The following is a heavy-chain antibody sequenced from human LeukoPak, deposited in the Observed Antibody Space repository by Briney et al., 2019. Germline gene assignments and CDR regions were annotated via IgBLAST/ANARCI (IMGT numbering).Heavy chain of an antibody. V-gene: IGHV3-21*01. J-gene: IGHJ3*02. CDR2: ISSSSSYI. Sequence: GGSLRLSCAASGFTFSSYSMNWVRQAPEKGLEWVSSISSSSSYIYYADSVKGRFTISRDNAKNSLYLQMNSLRAEDTAVYYCATIYLDTAMVMDAAFDIWGQGTMVTVSS. CDR1: GFTFSSYS. D-gene: IGHD5-18*01. CDR3: ATIYLDTAMVMDAAFDI.